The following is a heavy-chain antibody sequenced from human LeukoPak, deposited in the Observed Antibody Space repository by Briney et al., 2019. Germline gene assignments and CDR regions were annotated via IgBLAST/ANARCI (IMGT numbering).Heavy chain of an antibody. J-gene: IGHJ4*02. CDR1: GYIFTSYY. Sequence: ASVKVSCKASGYIFTSYYMHWVRQAPGQGLEWMGIINPNGGSTSYAQKLQGRVTVTGDTSTSTVYMELRGLRSEDAAVYYCARTMVRGVNHYFDYRGQGTLVTVSS. D-gene: IGHD3-10*01. V-gene: IGHV1-46*01. CDR2: INPNGGST. CDR3: ARTMVRGVNHYFDY.